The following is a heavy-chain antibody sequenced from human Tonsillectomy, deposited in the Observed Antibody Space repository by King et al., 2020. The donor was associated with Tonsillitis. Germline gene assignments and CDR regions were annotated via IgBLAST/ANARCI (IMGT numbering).Heavy chain of an antibody. CDR3: ARDSSGWLPFDY. CDR2: IHSGGST. D-gene: IGHD6-19*01. CDR1: GDSFSGSNW. V-gene: IGHV4-4*02. Sequence: QLQESGPGLVQPSGTLSLTCTVSGDSFSGSNWWSWVRQSPEKGLEWIGEIHSGGSTNYNPSFKSRVTMSIDKSKNQFSLRLNSVTAADTAVYYCARDSSGWLPFDYWGQGPLVTVSS. J-gene: IGHJ4*02.